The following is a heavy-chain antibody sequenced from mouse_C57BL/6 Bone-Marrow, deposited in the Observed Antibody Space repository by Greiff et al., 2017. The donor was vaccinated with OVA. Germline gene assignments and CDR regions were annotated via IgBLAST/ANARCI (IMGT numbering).Heavy chain of an antibody. CDR1: GFSLTSYG. J-gene: IGHJ3*01. D-gene: IGHD4-1*01. Sequence: QVQLKQSGPGLVQPSQSLSITCTVSGFSLTSYGVHWVRQSPGKGLEWLGVIWSGGSTDYNPAFISRLSISKDNSKSQVFFKMNSLQANDTAIYYCARNNWDVWFAYWGQGTLVTVSA. V-gene: IGHV2-2*02. CDR3: ARNNWDVWFAY. CDR2: IWSGGST.